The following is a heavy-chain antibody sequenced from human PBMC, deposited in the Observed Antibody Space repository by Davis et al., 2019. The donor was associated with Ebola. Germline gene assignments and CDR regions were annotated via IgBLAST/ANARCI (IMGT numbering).Heavy chain of an antibody. CDR1: GFTFSSYA. V-gene: IGHV3-23*01. CDR2: ISGVGYNT. Sequence: PGGSLRLSCAASGFTFSSYAMSWVRQAPGKGLEWVSGISGVGYNTYHADSVKGRFTISRDNSKNTLYLQMNSLGGDDTALYYCATCGFCVSTSGVDYWGQGTLVTVSS. J-gene: IGHJ4*02. CDR3: ATCGFCVSTSGVDY. D-gene: IGHD5/OR15-5a*01.